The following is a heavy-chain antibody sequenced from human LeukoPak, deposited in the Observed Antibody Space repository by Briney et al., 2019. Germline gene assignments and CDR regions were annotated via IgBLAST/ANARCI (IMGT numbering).Heavy chain of an antibody. D-gene: IGHD3-22*01. CDR1: GGSISSYF. V-gene: IGHV4-4*07. J-gene: IGHJ4*02. CDR3: AREGGPYDSSHY. Sequence: SETLSLTCTISGGSISSYFWRWIRQPVGKGLEWIGRIYTSGSTNYNPSLKSRVTMSVDTSKNQFSLMLSSVTAADTAVYYCAREGGPYDSSHYWGQGTLVTVSS. CDR2: IYTSGST.